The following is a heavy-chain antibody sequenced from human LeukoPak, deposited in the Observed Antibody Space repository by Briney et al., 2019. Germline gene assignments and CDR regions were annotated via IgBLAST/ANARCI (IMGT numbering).Heavy chain of an antibody. Sequence: PSETLSLTCAVYAESFSGYSYIWIRHPPGKGLDWNGKINHSGSTNYNPSLKSRVTISINTSKNQFSLKLSSVTAADTAVYYCARGPDGYCSSASCQHYFDYWGQGTLVTVSS. CDR2: INHSGST. D-gene: IGHD2-2*03. CDR1: AESFSGYS. CDR3: ARGPDGYCSSASCQHYFDY. J-gene: IGHJ4*02. V-gene: IGHV4-34*01.